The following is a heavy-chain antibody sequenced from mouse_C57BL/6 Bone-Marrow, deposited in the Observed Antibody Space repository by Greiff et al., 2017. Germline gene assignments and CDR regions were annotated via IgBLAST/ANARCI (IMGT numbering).Heavy chain of an antibody. V-gene: IGHV1-81*01. Sequence: VQLQQSGAELARPGASVKLSCKASGYTFTSYGISWVKQRTGQGLEWIGEIYPRSGNPYYNEKFKGKATLTADKSSSTAYMELRSLTSEDSAVYFCARWGWVYYVDYWGQGTTLTVSS. CDR3: ARWGWVYYVDY. CDR2: IYPRSGNP. CDR1: GYTFTSYG. J-gene: IGHJ2*01. D-gene: IGHD1-1*02.